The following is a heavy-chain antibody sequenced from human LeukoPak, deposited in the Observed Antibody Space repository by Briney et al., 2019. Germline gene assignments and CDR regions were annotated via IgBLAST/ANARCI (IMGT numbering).Heavy chain of an antibody. D-gene: IGHD3-10*01. Sequence: SETLSLTCAVSGASLHSYYWRWIRHPPGKGLEWIGYIYHSGSTNYNPTLKSRVDISVDTSKNEFSLKLNSVAAEDTAVYYCASRSGEVGYFDHWGRGTLVTVSS. CDR3: ASRSGEVGYFDH. J-gene: IGHJ2*01. V-gene: IGHV4-59*01. CDR2: IYHSGST. CDR1: GASLHSYY.